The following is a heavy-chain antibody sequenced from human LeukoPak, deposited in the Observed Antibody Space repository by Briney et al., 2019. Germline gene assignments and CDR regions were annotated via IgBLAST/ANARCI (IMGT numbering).Heavy chain of an antibody. CDR1: GYTFTSYG. CDR3: ARAAVADYYFDY. V-gene: IGHV1-2*02. CDR2: INPNSGGT. J-gene: IGHJ4*02. D-gene: IGHD6-19*01. Sequence: GASVKVSCKASGYTFTSYGISWVRQAPGQGLEWMGWINPNSGGTNYAQKFQGRVTMTRDTSISTAYMELSRLRSDDTAAYYCARAAVADYYFDYWGQGTLVTVSS.